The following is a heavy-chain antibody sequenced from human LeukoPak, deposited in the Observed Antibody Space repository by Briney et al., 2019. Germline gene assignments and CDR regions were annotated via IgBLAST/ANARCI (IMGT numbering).Heavy chain of an antibody. V-gene: IGHV3-7*05. J-gene: IGHJ4*02. Sequence: GGSLRLSCAASGFTLSNFWMSWVRQAPGKGLEWVANIKQDGSEKYYADSVKGRFTISRDNAKNSLYLQMNSLRAEDTAVYYCATHTSGWKGYFDHWGQGTLVTVSS. CDR2: IKQDGSEK. CDR1: GFTLSNFW. CDR3: ATHTSGWKGYFDH. D-gene: IGHD6-19*01.